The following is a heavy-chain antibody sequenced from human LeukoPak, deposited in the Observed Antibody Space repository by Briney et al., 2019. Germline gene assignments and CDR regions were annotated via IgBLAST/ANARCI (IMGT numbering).Heavy chain of an antibody. CDR3: ARSKWELLQWFDP. J-gene: IGHJ5*02. Sequence: ASVKVSCKASGYTFTSYYMHWVRQAPGQGLEWMGIINPSGGSTSYAQRFQGRVTMTRDTSKNQFSLKLSSVTAADTAVYYCARSKWELLQWFDPWGQGTLVTVSS. V-gene: IGHV1-46*01. CDR1: GYTFTSYY. D-gene: IGHD1-26*01. CDR2: INPSGGST.